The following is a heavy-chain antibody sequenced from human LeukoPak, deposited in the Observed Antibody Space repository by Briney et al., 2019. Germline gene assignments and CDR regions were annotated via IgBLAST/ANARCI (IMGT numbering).Heavy chain of an antibody. J-gene: IGHJ4*02. D-gene: IGHD6-19*01. V-gene: IGHV3-11*06. CDR1: GFTFSDYY. CDR2: ISSSDTYT. CDR3: ARGSYSSGSSADY. Sequence: GEALRLSCAASGFTFSDYYMSWIRQAPGKGLEWVSYISSSDTYTNYADSVKGRFTTSRDNAKTSLYLQMNSLRAEDTAVYYCARGSYSSGSSADYWGQGTLVTVSS.